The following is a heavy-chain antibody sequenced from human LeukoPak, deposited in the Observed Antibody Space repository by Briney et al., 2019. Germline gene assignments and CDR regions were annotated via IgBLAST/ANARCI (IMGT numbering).Heavy chain of an antibody. J-gene: IGHJ6*02. CDR2: IIPILGIA. CDR3: AREKEDGSGSYYNGYYYGMDV. D-gene: IGHD3-10*01. V-gene: IGHV1-69*04. CDR1: GGTFSSYA. Sequence: SVKVSCKASGGTFSSYAISWVRQAPGQGLEWMGRIIPILGIANYAQKFQGRVTITADKSTSTAYMELSSLRSEDTAVYYCAREKEDGSGSYYNGYYYGMDVWGQGTTVTVSS.